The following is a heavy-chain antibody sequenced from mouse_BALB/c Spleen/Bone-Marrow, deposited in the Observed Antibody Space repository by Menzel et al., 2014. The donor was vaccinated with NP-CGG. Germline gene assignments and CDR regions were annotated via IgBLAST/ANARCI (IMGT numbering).Heavy chain of an antibody. V-gene: IGHV1S41*01. CDR2: IAPGSGST. CDR1: GYTFTNYW. CDR3: ARGTYYGNYVYAMDY. J-gene: IGHJ4*01. D-gene: IGHD2-10*01. Sequence: DLVKPGASVKLSCKASGYTFTNYWINWIKQRPGQGLEWIGRIAPGSGSTYYNEMFKGKATLTVDTSSSTAYIQLSSLSSEDSAVYFCARGTYYGNYVYAMDYWGQGTSVTVSS.